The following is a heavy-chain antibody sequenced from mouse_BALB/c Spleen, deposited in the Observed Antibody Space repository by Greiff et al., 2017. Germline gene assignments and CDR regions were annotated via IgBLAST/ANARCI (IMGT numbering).Heavy chain of an antibody. D-gene: IGHD2-1*01. CDR1: GFNIKDTY. CDR2: IDPANGNT. CDR3: ASSYGNPYAMDY. J-gene: IGHJ4*01. V-gene: IGHV14-3*02. Sequence: EVQLQQSGAELVKPGASVKLSCTASGFNIKDTYMHWVKQRPEQGLEWIGRIDPANGNTKYDPKFQGKATITADTSSNTAYLQLSSLTSEDTAVDYCASSYGNPYAMDYWGQGTSVTVSS.